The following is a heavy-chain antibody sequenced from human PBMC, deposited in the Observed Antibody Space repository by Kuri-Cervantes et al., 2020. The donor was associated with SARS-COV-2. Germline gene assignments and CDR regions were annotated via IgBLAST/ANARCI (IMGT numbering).Heavy chain of an antibody. CDR2: IIPIYGTA. V-gene: IGHV1-69*13. J-gene: IGHJ4*02. Sequence: SVKVSCKASGGTFSTYTITWVRQAPGQGLEWMGGIIPIYGTANYAQKFQGRVTITADESTSTAYMGLSSLRSEDTAVYYCARGPYCGGDCYFTDYWGQGTLVTVSS. D-gene: IGHD2-21*01. CDR1: GGTFSTYT. CDR3: ARGPYCGGDCYFTDY.